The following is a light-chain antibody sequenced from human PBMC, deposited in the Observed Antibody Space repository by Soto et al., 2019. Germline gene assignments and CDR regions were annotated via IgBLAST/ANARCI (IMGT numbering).Light chain of an antibody. CDR3: QQYNSYSRT. CDR2: KAS. Sequence: DIQMTQSPSTLSASVGDRVTITCRASQSITSWLAWYQQKPGKAPKLLIYKASSLEYGVPSRFSGSGSGTEFTLTISSLQPDDFATYYCQQYNSYSRTFGQGTKVEIK. CDR1: QSITSW. V-gene: IGKV1-5*03. J-gene: IGKJ1*01.